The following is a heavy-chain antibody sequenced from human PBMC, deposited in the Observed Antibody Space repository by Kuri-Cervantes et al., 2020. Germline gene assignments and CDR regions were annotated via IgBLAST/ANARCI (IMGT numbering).Heavy chain of an antibody. V-gene: IGHV1-18*01. J-gene: IGHJ3*02. CDR3: ASVVTTLYAFDI. Sequence: ASVKVSCKTSGYTFISHGITWVRQAPGQGLEWMGWISPYNGNTEYAQKFQGRATMTTDTSTSTAYMEVRSLRSDDTAVYYCASVVTTLYAFDIWGQGTMVTVSS. CDR1: GYTFISHG. D-gene: IGHD4-23*01. CDR2: ISPYNGNT.